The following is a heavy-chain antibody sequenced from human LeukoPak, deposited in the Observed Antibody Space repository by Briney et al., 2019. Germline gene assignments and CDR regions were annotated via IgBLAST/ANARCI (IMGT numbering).Heavy chain of an antibody. V-gene: IGHV5-51*01. Sequence: GESLKISCKGSGYSFTNYWIGWVRQMPGKGLEWMGIIYPGDSDTRYSPSFQGLVTISADKSISTAYMEWSSLKASGTAMYYCAKFMVAARFSAFDIWGQGTMVTVSS. CDR2: IYPGDSDT. D-gene: IGHD5-12*01. J-gene: IGHJ3*02. CDR1: GYSFTNYW. CDR3: AKFMVAARFSAFDI.